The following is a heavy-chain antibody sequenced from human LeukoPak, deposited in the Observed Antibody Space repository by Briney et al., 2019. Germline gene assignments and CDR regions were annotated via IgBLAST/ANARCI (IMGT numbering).Heavy chain of an antibody. CDR1: GLTVSRNY. J-gene: IGHJ6*03. V-gene: IGHV3-11*01. D-gene: IGHD6-13*01. CDR3: ARQARKYSSSWYDYYYYMDV. CDR2: ISSSGSTI. Sequence: GGSLRLSCAASGLTVSRNYMSWIRQAPGKGLEWVSYISSSGSTIYYADSVKGRFTISRDNAKNSLYLQMNSLRAEDTAVYYCARQARKYSSSWYDYYYYMDVWGKGTTVTISS.